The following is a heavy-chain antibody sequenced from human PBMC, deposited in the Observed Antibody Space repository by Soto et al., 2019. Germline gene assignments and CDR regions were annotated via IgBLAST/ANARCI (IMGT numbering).Heavy chain of an antibody. Sequence: SETLSLTCSVSGDYISNSRFYWAWIRQPPGEGLKWIGSIYHTGNAYYNLSLKSRVTISVDTSKNQYSLKLTSVTAADAALYYCARDFFDSSDYTTNWFDPWGQGTLVTVSS. CDR2: IYHTGNA. J-gene: IGHJ5*02. CDR3: ARDFFDSSDYTTNWFDP. CDR1: GDYISNSRFY. V-gene: IGHV4-39*01. D-gene: IGHD3-22*01.